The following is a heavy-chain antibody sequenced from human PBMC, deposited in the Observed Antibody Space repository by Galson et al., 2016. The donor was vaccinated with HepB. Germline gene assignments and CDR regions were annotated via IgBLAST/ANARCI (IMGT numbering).Heavy chain of an antibody. D-gene: IGHD2-21*02. CDR3: AASTWVTTGFDY. J-gene: IGHJ4*02. CDR2: ISYDGSNQ. V-gene: IGHV3-30*03. Sequence: SLRLSCAASGFASSTFGMHWVRQAPGKGLEWVAIISYDGSNQFFIDSVRGRFTISRDNSKNTLYLQLNNVRPEDTAVYYCAASTWVTTGFDYWGQGTLVTVSS. CDR1: GFASSTFG.